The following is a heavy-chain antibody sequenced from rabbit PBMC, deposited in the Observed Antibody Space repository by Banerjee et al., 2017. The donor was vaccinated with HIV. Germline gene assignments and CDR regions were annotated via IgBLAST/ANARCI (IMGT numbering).Heavy chain of an antibody. J-gene: IGHJ6*01. D-gene: IGHD7-1*01. Sequence: EETGGGLVQPGGSLTLSCKASGFDFSSYYISWVRQAPGKGPEWIAYIYPGFDIRDYANFVKGRFTISSDNAQNTVFLQMTSLTASDTATYFCARERYAGYAGYGYHLWGPGTLVTVS. CDR1: GFDFSSYY. CDR2: IYPGFDIR. V-gene: IGHV1S47*01. CDR3: ARERYAGYAGYGYHL.